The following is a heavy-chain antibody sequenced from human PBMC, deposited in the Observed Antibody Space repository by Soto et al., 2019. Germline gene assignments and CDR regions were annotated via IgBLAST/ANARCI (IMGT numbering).Heavy chain of an antibody. Sequence: GGSLRLSCAASGFTFNNYAMSWVRQAPGKGLEWVSAVSGGGATITYYADSVKGRFTISRDNSENKLYLQVNSLRAEDTAVYYCAKLLYSSGWFGLGVWGQGTTVTVSS. CDR3: AKLLYSSGWFGLGV. D-gene: IGHD6-19*01. CDR2: VSGGGATIT. CDR1: GFTFNNYA. J-gene: IGHJ6*02. V-gene: IGHV3-23*01.